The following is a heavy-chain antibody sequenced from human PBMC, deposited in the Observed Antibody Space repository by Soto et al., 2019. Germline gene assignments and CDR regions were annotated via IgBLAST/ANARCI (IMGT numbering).Heavy chain of an antibody. V-gene: IGHV3-30-3*01. Sequence: QVQLVESGGGVVQPGRSLRLSCAASGFTFSYHALNWVRQAPGKGLEWVAVISYDGDNKYIAESVKGRFTISRDNSKNTVSLQMNSLRAEDTAMYFCARGTTPSACSAMDVWGQGTTVTVSS. CDR2: ISYDGDNK. CDR3: ARGTTPSACSAMDV. D-gene: IGHD2-2*01. J-gene: IGHJ6*02. CDR1: GFTFSYHA.